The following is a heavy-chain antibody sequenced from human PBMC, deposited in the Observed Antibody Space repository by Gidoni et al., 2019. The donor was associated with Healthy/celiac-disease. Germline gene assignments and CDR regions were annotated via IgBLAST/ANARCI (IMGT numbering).Heavy chain of an antibody. CDR2: INAGNGNT. CDR1: GYTFTSYA. V-gene: IGHV1-3*01. Sequence: QVQLVQSGAEVKKPGASVKVSCQASGYTFTSYATHWVRQAPGQRIEWMGGINAGNGNTKYSQKFQGRVTNTRDTSASTAYMELSSLRSEDTAVYYCARATVTTADAFDIWGQGTMVTVSS. D-gene: IGHD4-17*01. CDR3: ARATVTTADAFDI. J-gene: IGHJ3*02.